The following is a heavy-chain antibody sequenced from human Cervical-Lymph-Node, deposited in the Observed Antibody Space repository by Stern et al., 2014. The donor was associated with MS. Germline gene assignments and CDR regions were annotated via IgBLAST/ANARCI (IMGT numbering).Heavy chain of an antibody. Sequence: QVQLGQSGAEVKKPGASVKVSCKTSGYIFTDFGITWLRQAPGQGPEWMGWISAYNGNTNSAQKFQGRFTMTTDSATSTAYMELRSLRSDDTAVYYCARDEWGDHWGQGTLVTVSS. CDR2: ISAYNGNT. CDR3: ARDEWGDH. V-gene: IGHV1-18*01. D-gene: IGHD3-16*01. CDR1: GYIFTDFG. J-gene: IGHJ4*02.